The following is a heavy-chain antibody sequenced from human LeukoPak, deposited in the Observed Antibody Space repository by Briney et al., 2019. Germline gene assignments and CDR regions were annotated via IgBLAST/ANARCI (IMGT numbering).Heavy chain of an antibody. Sequence: GGSLRLSCAASGFTFSSYAMTWVRQAPGKGLEWVSSIGGSGGSSYYADSVKGRFTISRDNSKNALLLQMNSLRAEDSALYYCAKVTGGDMITYGGLDYWGQGTLVTVSS. CDR2: IGGSGGSS. CDR3: AKVTGGDMITYGGLDY. D-gene: IGHD3-16*01. V-gene: IGHV3-23*01. J-gene: IGHJ4*02. CDR1: GFTFSSYA.